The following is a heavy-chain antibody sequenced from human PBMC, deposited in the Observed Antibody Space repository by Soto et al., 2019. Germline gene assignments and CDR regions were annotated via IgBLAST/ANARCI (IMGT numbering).Heavy chain of an antibody. CDR1: GFKFDDYS. CDR3: SLEYYGDYRDLFDSWSRGSSVPGSAGM. J-gene: IGHJ6*01. D-gene: IGHD4-17*01. Sequence: GGSLRLSCATSGFKFDDYSMHWVRQTPGKDLEWVCLISWDGRRTNYADSVRGRFTISRDSSKNSLYLQMNSLRSEDTALYYFSLEYYGDYRDLFDSWSRGSSVPGSAGM. CDR2: ISWDGRRT. V-gene: IGHV3-43*01.